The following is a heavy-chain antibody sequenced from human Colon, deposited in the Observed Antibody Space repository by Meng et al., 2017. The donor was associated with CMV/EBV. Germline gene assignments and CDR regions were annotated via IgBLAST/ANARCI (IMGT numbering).Heavy chain of an antibody. CDR2: ISTHNGYT. J-gene: IGHJ4*02. D-gene: IGHD2-15*01. Sequence: ASVKVSCKVSGYIVTSYGISWARQAPGQGLEWMGWISTHNGYTSYAQKFQDRVTMTTDTTTSTAYMDLRSLGSDDSAVYYCARYCSGGNCYSKPGLAKFFDLWGQGTLVTVSS. V-gene: IGHV1-18*01. CDR1: GYIVTSYG. CDR3: ARYCSGGNCYSKPGLAKFFDL.